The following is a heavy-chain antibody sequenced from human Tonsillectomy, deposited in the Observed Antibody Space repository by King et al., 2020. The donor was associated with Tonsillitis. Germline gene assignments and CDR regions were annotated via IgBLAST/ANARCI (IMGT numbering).Heavy chain of an antibody. Sequence: QLVQSGGGLVQPGGSLRLSCAASGFTFNNYAMSWVRQAPGKGLELVSAISGSGGSTYYADSVKGRFTISRDNSKNTLYLQINSLRAEDTALYYCAQGFSRGHPEGFAYWGQGILVTVSS. J-gene: IGHJ4*02. D-gene: IGHD2-15*01. CDR2: ISGSGGST. CDR1: GFTFNNYA. CDR3: AQGFSRGHPEGFAY. V-gene: IGHV3-23*04.